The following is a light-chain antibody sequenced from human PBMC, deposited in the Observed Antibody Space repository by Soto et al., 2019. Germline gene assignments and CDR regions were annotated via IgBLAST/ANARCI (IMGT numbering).Light chain of an antibody. Sequence: EVVLTQSPDTMSLSPGERATLSCRASQNFGSTYLAWYHQKRGQAPRFLIYGASSRATVIPDRCSGSGSGTDFNITISVLEPAAFAVYYCQPYCRSPTPFCQGTKVAIK. CDR3: QPYCRSPTP. CDR2: GAS. J-gene: IGKJ1*01. V-gene: IGKV3-20*01. CDR1: QNFGSTY.